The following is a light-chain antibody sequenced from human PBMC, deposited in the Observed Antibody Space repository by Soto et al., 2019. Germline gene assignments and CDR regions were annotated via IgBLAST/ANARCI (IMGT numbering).Light chain of an antibody. V-gene: IGLV1-47*02. CDR2: SNN. Sequence: QSVLTQPTSASGTPGQKVFISCSGSSSNIGGTNYAYWYQQLPGAAPKLLMHSNNLRPSGVPERISGSKFGTAASLPISGLRSEDEAVYYCASWDDRLGAVIFGGGTKLTVL. CDR1: SSNIGGTNY. CDR3: ASWDDRLGAVI. J-gene: IGLJ2*01.